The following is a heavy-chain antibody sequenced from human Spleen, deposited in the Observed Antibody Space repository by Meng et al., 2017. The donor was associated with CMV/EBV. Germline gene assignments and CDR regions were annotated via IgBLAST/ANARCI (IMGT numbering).Heavy chain of an antibody. V-gene: IGHV4-34*01. D-gene: IGHD6-13*01. CDR3: ARIAQQLLTYYFDF. CDR1: GGSFSGYY. CDR2: INHRAST. J-gene: IGHJ4*02. Sequence: VSGGSFSGYYWSWIRQPPGKGLEWIGEINHRASTNYNPSLKSRVTISVDTSKNQFSLKLTCVTAADTAVYYCARIAQQLLTYYFDFWGQGTLVTVSS.